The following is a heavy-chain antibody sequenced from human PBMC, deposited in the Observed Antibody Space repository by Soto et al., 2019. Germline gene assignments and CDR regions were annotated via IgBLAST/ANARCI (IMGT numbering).Heavy chain of an antibody. CDR2: ISSSSSTI. J-gene: IGHJ3*02. D-gene: IGHD3-22*01. Sequence: PVWSLRLSFAASGFTFSSYSMNWVRQAPGKGLEWVSYISSSSSTIYYADSVKGRFTISRDNAKNSLYLQMNSLRDEDTAVYYCATALRITMIVVTRLYAFDIWAQGTMVTVSS. CDR3: ATALRITMIVVTRLYAFDI. CDR1: GFTFSSYS. V-gene: IGHV3-48*02.